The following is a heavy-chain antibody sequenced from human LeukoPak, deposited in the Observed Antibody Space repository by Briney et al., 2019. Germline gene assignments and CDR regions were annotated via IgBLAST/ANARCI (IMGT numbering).Heavy chain of an antibody. D-gene: IGHD1-20*01. CDR1: GGTFSSYA. J-gene: IGHJ5*02. CDR3: ARVVTGTTIYNWFDP. V-gene: IGHV1-69*13. Sequence: GASVKVSCEASGGTFSSYAISWVRQAPGQGLEWMGGIIPIFGTANYAQKFQGRVTITADESTSTAYMELSSLRSEDTAVYYCARVVTGTTIYNWFDPWGQGTLVTVSS. CDR2: IIPIFGTA.